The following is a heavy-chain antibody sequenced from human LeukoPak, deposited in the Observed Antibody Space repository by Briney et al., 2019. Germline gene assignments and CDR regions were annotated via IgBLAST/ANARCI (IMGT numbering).Heavy chain of an antibody. J-gene: IGHJ4*02. CDR1: GGSFSGYY. V-gene: IGHV4-34*01. CDR3: ARGRDFWSGYFDC. CDR2: INHSGST. Sequence: KPSETLSLTCAVYGGSFSGYYWSWIRQPPGKGLEWIGEINHSGSTNYNPSLKSRVTISVDTSKNQFSLKLSSVTAADTAVYYCARGRDFWSGYFDCWGRGTLVTVSS. D-gene: IGHD3-3*01.